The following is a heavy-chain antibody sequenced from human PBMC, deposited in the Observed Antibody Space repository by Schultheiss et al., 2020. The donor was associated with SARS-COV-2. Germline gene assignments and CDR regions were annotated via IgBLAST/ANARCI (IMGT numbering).Heavy chain of an antibody. D-gene: IGHD4-17*01. Sequence: ASVKASCKASGYTFTGYYMHWLRQAPGQGLEWMGRINPNSGGTNYAQKFQGRITMARDTSISTAYMELTSLTSDDTAVYYCARGVTPRYNGDPHYWGQGTLVTVSS. CDR2: INPNSGGT. J-gene: IGHJ4*02. CDR1: GYTFTGYY. V-gene: IGHV1-2*06. CDR3: ARGVTPRYNGDPHY.